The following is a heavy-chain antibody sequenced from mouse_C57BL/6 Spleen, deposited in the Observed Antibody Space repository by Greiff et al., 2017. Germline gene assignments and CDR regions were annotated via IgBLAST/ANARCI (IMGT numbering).Heavy chain of an antibody. D-gene: IGHD1-1*01. CDR1: GYSITSGYY. CDR2: ISYDGSN. V-gene: IGHV3-6*01. Sequence: ESGPGLVKPSQSLSLTCSVTGYSITSGYYWNWIRQFPGNKLEWMGYISYDGSNNYNPSLKNRISITRDPSKNQFFLKLNSVTTEDTATYYCASGSLGGDYWGQGTTLTVSS. J-gene: IGHJ2*01. CDR3: ASGSLGGDY.